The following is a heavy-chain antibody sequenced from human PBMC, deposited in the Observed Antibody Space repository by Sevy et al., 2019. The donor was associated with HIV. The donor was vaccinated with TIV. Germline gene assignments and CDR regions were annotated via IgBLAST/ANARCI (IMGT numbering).Heavy chain of an antibody. CDR1: GFTFSSYA. CDR3: AKNRVGSYPDY. CDR2: ISGSGGNR. Sequence: GGSLRLSCTASGFTFSSYAMSWVRQAPGKGLEWVSTISGSGGNRYYADSLKGRFTISRDNSRNTVLLQMTNLRAEDSAVYYCAKNRVGSYPDYWGQGTLVTVSS. J-gene: IGHJ4*02. V-gene: IGHV3-23*01. D-gene: IGHD1-26*01.